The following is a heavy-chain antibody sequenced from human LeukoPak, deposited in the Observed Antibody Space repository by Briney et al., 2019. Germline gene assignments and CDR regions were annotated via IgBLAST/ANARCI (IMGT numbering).Heavy chain of an antibody. V-gene: IGHV4-34*01. CDR3: ARGSGDYYDSSGYYYNDY. J-gene: IGHJ4*02. Sequence: SETLSLTCAVYGGSFSGYYWSWIRQPPGEGLEWIGEINHSGSTNYNPSLKSRVTISVDTSKNQFSLKLSSVTAADTAVYYCARGSGDYYDSSGYYYNDYWGQGTLVTVSS. CDR1: GGSFSGYY. CDR2: INHSGST. D-gene: IGHD3-22*01.